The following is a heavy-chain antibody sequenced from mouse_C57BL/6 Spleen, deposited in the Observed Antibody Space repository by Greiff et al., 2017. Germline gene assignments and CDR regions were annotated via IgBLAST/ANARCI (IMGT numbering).Heavy chain of an antibody. CDR3: ARSGYYVWYFDV. D-gene: IGHD2-3*01. J-gene: IGHJ1*03. V-gene: IGHV1-22*01. CDR1: GYTFTDYN. Sequence: VHVKQSGPELVKPGASVKMSCKASGYTFTDYNMHWVKQSHGKSLEWIGYINPNNGGTSYNQKFKGKATLTVNKSSSTAYMELRSLTSEDSAVYYCARSGYYVWYFDVGGTGTTVTVSS. CDR2: INPNNGGT.